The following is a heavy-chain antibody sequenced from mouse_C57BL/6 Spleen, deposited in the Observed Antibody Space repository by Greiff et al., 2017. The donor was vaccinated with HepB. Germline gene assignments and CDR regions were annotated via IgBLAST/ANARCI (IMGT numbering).Heavy chain of an antibody. CDR1: GYTFTDYN. Sequence: EVQLQQSGPELVKPGASVKMSCKASGYTFTDYNMHWVKQSHGKSLEWIGYINPNNGGTSYNQKFKGKATFTVNKSSSTAYMELRSLTSEDSAVYYCARDYGNYDYAMDYWGQGTSVTVSS. D-gene: IGHD2-1*01. V-gene: IGHV1-22*01. J-gene: IGHJ4*01. CDR3: ARDYGNYDYAMDY. CDR2: INPNNGGT.